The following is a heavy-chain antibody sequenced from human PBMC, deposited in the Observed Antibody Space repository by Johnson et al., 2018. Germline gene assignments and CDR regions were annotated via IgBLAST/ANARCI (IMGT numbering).Heavy chain of an antibody. J-gene: IGHJ3*02. V-gene: IGHV3-33*01. CDR3: VRERAPFDAFDI. Sequence: VELLESGGGVVQPGRSLTLSCTASGFTFSTYGMHWVRQAPGRGLEWVAVIWSNGINKYYADSVKGRFTISRDNSENTLFLQLNSLRAEDTAVYFCVRERAPFDAFDIWGQGTMVTVSS. CDR2: IWSNGINK. CDR1: GFTFSTYG.